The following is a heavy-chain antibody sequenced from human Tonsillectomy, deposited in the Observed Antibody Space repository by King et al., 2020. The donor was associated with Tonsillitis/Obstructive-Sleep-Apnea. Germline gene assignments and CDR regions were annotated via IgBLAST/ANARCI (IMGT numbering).Heavy chain of an antibody. V-gene: IGHV4-59*01. Sequence: QLQESGPGLVKPSETLSLTCTVSGGSISSYYWSWIRQPPGKGLEWIGYIYYSGSTNYNPSLKSRVTISVDTSKNQFSLKLSSVTAADTAVYYCARVPLVYGGVYFDYWGQGTLVTVSS. CDR2: IYYSGST. J-gene: IGHJ4*02. CDR1: GGSISSYY. CDR3: ARVPLVYGGVYFDY. D-gene: IGHD4-23*01.